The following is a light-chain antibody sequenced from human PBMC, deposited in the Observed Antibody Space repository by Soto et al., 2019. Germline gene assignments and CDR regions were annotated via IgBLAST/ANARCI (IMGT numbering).Light chain of an antibody. CDR1: SSNIGAGYD. V-gene: IGLV1-40*01. CDR3: QSDDSSRSGWG. CDR2: GNS. Sequence: QAVLTQPPSVSGAPGQRVTISCTGSSSNIGAGYDVPWYQQLPGTAPKLLIYGNSNRPSGVPDRFSGSKSGTSASLAITGLQAEDEADYYCQSDDSSRSGWGFGGGTKLTVL. J-gene: IGLJ3*02.